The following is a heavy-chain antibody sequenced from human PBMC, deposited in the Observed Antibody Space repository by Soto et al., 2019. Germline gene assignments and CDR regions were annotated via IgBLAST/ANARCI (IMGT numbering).Heavy chain of an antibody. J-gene: IGHJ6*02. Sequence: PGGSLRLSCAASGFTFSSYSINWVRQAPGKGLEWVSSISTSSSYIYYADSVKGRFTISRDNASNSLYLQMNSLRAEDTAVYYCARGGYDILTGTLAYGLDVWGQGTTVTVSS. CDR1: GFTFSSYS. CDR2: ISTSSSYI. D-gene: IGHD3-9*01. V-gene: IGHV3-21*01. CDR3: ARGGYDILTGTLAYGLDV.